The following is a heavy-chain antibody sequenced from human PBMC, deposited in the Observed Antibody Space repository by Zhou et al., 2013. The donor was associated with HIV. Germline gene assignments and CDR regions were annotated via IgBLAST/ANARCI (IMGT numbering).Heavy chain of an antibody. D-gene: IGHD1-7*01. V-gene: IGHV1-69*05. CDR2: IIPIFGTA. CDR1: GGTFSSYA. CDR3: ASWNWNYGYYYYYYMDV. Sequence: QVQLVQSGAEVKKPGSSVKVSCKASGGTFSSYAISWVRQAPGQGLEWMGGIIPIFGTANYAQKFQGRVTITTDESTSTAYMELSSLRSEDTAVYYCASWNWNYGYYYYYYMDVWGKGTTVTVSS. J-gene: IGHJ6*03.